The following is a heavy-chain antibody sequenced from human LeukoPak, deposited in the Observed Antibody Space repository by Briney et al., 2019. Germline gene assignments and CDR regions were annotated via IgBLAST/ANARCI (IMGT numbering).Heavy chain of an antibody. Sequence: GGSLRLSCAASGFTFDDYGMSWVRQAPGKGLEWVSGINWNGGSTGYADSVKGRFTTSRDNAKNSLYLQMNSLRAEDTALYYCARSPGYCSSTSCYTGYMDVWGKGTTVTVSS. V-gene: IGHV3-20*04. CDR3: ARSPGYCSSTSCYTGYMDV. J-gene: IGHJ6*03. D-gene: IGHD2-2*02. CDR2: INWNGGST. CDR1: GFTFDDYG.